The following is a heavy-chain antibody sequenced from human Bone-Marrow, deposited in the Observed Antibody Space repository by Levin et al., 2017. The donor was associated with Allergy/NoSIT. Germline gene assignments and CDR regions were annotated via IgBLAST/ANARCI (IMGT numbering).Heavy chain of an antibody. CDR1: GSEFTDRW. V-gene: IGHV5-51*01. CDR3: ATGRGGRFGPFEY. Sequence: GESLKISCKRSGSEFTDRWIAWVRHMPGKGLEWMGSIYPGDSETTYSPSFQGQVIMSADRSANTAYFHWRSLKSSDTAIIYCATGRGGRFGPFEYWGQGTLVSVSS. D-gene: IGHD3-10*01. J-gene: IGHJ4*02. CDR2: IYPGDSET.